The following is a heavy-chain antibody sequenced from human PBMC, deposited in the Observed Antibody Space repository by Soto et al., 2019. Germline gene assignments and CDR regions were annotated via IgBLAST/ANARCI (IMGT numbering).Heavy chain of an antibody. Sequence: QLVESGGGVVPPGASLRLSCAASGFTFSTFGMHWVRQTPGKWLEGVAVISYDGNNKVYADSVKGRFTISRDNFKNTVDLVMNNLKVDDTAVYYCAKELQAYGDYDYYCYGLDVWGQGATVSVSS. CDR3: AKELQAYGDYDYYCYGLDV. CDR2: ISYDGNNK. CDR1: GFTFSTFG. J-gene: IGHJ6*02. V-gene: IGHV3-30*18. D-gene: IGHD4-17*01.